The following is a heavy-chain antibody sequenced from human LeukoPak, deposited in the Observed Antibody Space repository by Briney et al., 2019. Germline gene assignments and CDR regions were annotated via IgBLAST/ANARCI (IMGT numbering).Heavy chain of an antibody. CDR1: VGTFISYT. D-gene: IGHD1-1*01. CDR3: ARTNTTGTTGGWFDP. J-gene: IGHJ5*02. CDR2: IIPILGIA. Sequence: SVKVSCKASVGTFISYTRSWVRQAPGQGLDWMGSIIPILGIANYAQKFQGRVTITADKSTSTAYMELSSLRSEDTAVYYCARTNTTGTTGGWFDPWGQGTLVTASS. V-gene: IGHV1-69*02.